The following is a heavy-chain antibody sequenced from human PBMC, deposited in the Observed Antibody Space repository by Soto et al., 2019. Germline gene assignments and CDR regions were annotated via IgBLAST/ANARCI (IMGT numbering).Heavy chain of an antibody. J-gene: IGHJ4*02. CDR2: IGPESGAT. Sequence: ASVKVSCKASGYTFTGHYIHWVRQAPEQGPEWMGEIGPESGATRYAQKFQGRVTITRDPSITTVYMELKNLGPDDTAVYYCGRGRSGQIVVFYWGQGTPVTVSS. D-gene: IGHD1-26*01. CDR1: GYTFTGHY. CDR3: GRGRSGQIVVFY. V-gene: IGHV1-2*02.